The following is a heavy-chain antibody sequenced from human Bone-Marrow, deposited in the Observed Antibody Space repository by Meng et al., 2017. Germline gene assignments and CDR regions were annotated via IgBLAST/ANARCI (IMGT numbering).Heavy chain of an antibody. CDR2: ISAYNGNT. V-gene: IGHV1-18*01. CDR1: GFTFSSYT. Sequence: GESLKISCAASGFTFSSYTISWVRQAPGQGLEWMGWISAYNGNTNYAQKLQGRVTMTTDTSTSTAYMELRSLRSDDTAVYYCARGPTLLWFGELLWTGPYYFDYWGQGTLVTVSS. CDR3: ARGPTLLWFGELLWTGPYYFDY. D-gene: IGHD3-10*01. J-gene: IGHJ4*02.